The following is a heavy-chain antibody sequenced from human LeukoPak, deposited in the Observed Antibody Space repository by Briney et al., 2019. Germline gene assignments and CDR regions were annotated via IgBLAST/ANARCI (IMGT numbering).Heavy chain of an antibody. D-gene: IGHD1-26*01. J-gene: IGHJ4*02. CDR3: ARGRGSYFY. Sequence: GGSLRLTCAASGFTVSSNYMTWVRQAPGKGLEWVSVIYDDGSTYYADSVKGRFTISRDNSKNTLYLQMNTLRAEDTAVYYCARGRGSYFYWGQGTLVTVSS. V-gene: IGHV3-66*02. CDR2: IYDDGST. CDR1: GFTVSSNY.